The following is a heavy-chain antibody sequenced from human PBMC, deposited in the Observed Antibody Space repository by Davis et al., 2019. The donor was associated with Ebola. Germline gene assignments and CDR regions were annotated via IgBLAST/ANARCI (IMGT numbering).Heavy chain of an antibody. CDR2: VYHSGSA. J-gene: IGHJ2*01. CDR3: TRVYTVTTWHFNL. V-gene: IGHV4-38-2*02. D-gene: IGHD4-17*01. Sequence: SETLSLTCSVSGYSISSAYYWGWIRQAPGKGLEWIGSVYHSGSAFYNPSLKGRVTISLDTSKNQVSLLLSSVTATDTAMYYCTRVYTVTTWHFNLWGRGTLATVSS. CDR1: GYSISSAYY.